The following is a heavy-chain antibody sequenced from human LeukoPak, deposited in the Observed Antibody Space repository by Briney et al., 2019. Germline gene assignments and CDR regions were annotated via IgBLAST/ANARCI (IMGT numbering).Heavy chain of an antibody. J-gene: IGHJ6*02. Sequence: ASVKVSCKASGYTFTSYYMHWVRQAPGQGLEWMGIINPSGGSTSYAQKFQGRVTMTRDTSTSTVYMELSSLRSEDTAVYYCARAREMSKEIEVAVAGRYFGMDVWGQGTTVTVSS. V-gene: IGHV1-46*01. CDR2: INPSGGST. CDR3: ARAREMSKEIEVAVAGRYFGMDV. CDR1: GYTFTSYY. D-gene: IGHD6-19*01.